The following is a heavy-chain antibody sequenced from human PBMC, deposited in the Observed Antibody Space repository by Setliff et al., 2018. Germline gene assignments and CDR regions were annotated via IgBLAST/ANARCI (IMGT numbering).Heavy chain of an antibody. CDR3: ARGGYSYGY. Sequence: PGGSLRLSCAASGFTLSTFWMSWVRQAPGKGLEWVANIKQDGSETYYVDSVKGRFTISRDNPNNSLYLQMNNLRAEDTAVYYCARGGYSYGYWGHGTLVTVSS. J-gene: IGHJ4*01. CDR1: GFTLSTFW. D-gene: IGHD5-18*01. V-gene: IGHV3-7*04. CDR2: IKQDGSET.